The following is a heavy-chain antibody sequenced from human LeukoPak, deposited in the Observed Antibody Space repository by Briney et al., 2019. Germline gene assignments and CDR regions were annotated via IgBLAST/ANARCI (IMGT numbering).Heavy chain of an antibody. V-gene: IGHV3-23*01. Sequence: PGGSLRLSCTASGFTFSSYALSGVGQAPGKGLEGGAGIRVSGSTYYPYSVTGRFTISRDNSENTLYLQMSGLRAEGTAIYYCAKGTGDTAYYFDFWGQGVLVTVSS. D-gene: IGHD7-27*01. CDR2: IRVSGST. CDR1: GFTFSSYA. J-gene: IGHJ4*02. CDR3: AKGTGDTAYYFDF.